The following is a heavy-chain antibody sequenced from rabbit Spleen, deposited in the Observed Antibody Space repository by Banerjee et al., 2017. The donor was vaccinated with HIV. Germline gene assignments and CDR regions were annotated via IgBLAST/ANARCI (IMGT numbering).Heavy chain of an antibody. CDR1: GVSLSDKDV. CDR2: IEGGSSAFS. J-gene: IGHJ4*01. D-gene: IGHD1-1*01. CDR3: ARATYVWTSGPEYSNL. V-gene: IGHV1S45*01. Sequence: QEQLVESGGGLVQPEGSLTLTCKASGVSLSDKDVMCWVRQAPGKGLEWIACIEGGSSAFSYFASWAKGRFTISKTSSTTVTLQMTSLTAADTATYFCARATYVWTSGPEYSNLWGQGTLVTVS.